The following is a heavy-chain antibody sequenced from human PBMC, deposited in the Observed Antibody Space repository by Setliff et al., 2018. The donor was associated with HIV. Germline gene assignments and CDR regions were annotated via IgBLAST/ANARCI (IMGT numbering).Heavy chain of an antibody. J-gene: IGHJ6*02. CDR2: INAGNGNT. D-gene: IGHD3-22*01. Sequence: GASVKVSCKASGYTFTSNALHWVRQAPGQRLEWMGWINAGNGNTKYSQKFQGRVTITRDTSASTAYMELSSLRSEDTAVYYCARAAITMIVVIANYGMDVWGQGTTVTVSS. V-gene: IGHV1-3*01. CDR3: ARAAITMIVVIANYGMDV. CDR1: GYTFTSNA.